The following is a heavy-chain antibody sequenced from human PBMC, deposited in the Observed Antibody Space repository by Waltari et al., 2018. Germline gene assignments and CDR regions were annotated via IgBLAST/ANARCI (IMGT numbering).Heavy chain of an antibody. J-gene: IGHJ3*01. CDR2: IIPCFGTP. CDR3: AKRIVGGPFDV. D-gene: IGHD1-26*01. Sequence: QVHLVQSGAEVRKPGSSVRVSCEASGGKFGSYAITWVRQAPGQGLEWMAGIIPCFGTPNYAQKFQGRVNVAADESTSTAYMELSSLRSDDTAIYYCAKRIVGGPFDVWGQGTVVIVSS. CDR1: GGKFGSYA. V-gene: IGHV1-69*12.